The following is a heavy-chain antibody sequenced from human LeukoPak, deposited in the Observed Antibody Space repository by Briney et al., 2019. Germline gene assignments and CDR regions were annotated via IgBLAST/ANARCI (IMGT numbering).Heavy chain of an antibody. CDR1: GFSFSNYA. Sequence: GGSLRPSCAASGFSFSNYAMGWVRQAPGKGLEWVSSVSGSGRSTYYADSVKGRFTISRDNSTNTVYLQMSSLRAEDTAVYYCAKSNGYRVYNWFDPWGQGTLVTVSS. CDR3: AKSNGYRVYNWFDP. J-gene: IGHJ5*02. V-gene: IGHV3-23*01. D-gene: IGHD6-13*01. CDR2: VSGSGRST.